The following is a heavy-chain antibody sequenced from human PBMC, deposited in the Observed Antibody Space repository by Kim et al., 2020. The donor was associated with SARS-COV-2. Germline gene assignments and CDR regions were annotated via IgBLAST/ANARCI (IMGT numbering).Heavy chain of an antibody. Sequence: SETLSLTCAVYGGSFSGYYWSWIRQPPGKGLEWIGEINHIGSTNYNPSLKSRVTISVDTSKNQFSLKLSSVTAADTAVYYCARGEGRHYYGSGRTKYYYYMDVWGKGTTVTVSS. V-gene: IGHV4-34*01. CDR3: ARGEGRHYYGSGRTKYYYYMDV. CDR2: INHIGST. D-gene: IGHD3-10*01. CDR1: GGSFSGYY. J-gene: IGHJ6*03.